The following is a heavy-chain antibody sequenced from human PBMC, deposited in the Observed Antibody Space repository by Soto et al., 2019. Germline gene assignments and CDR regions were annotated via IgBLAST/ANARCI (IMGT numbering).Heavy chain of an antibody. V-gene: IGHV4-59*01. Sequence: ASETLSLTCTVSGGSISRYYWSWIRQAPGRGLGWIGNIFSSGSTNYNPSLKSRVAISVDTSKNQVSLKLNAVTTADTAVYYCAREYYDFWSVTYSYYGLDVWGQGTTVTVSS. CDR1: GGSISRYY. CDR3: AREYYDFWSVTYSYYGLDV. J-gene: IGHJ6*02. D-gene: IGHD3-3*01. CDR2: IFSSGST.